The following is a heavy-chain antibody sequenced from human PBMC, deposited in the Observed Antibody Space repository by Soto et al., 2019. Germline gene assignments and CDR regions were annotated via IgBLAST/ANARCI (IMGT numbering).Heavy chain of an antibody. Sequence: GGSLRLSCAASGFTFRRYAMSWVRQAPGKGLEWVSTISNSGGSTYYADSVKGRFTISRDNSKNTLYLQMNRLRGEDTAVYHCAKGLVSVSGLQWFDPWGQGTLVTVSS. D-gene: IGHD2-21*02. V-gene: IGHV3-23*01. J-gene: IGHJ5*02. CDR3: AKGLVSVSGLQWFDP. CDR2: ISNSGGST. CDR1: GFTFRRYA.